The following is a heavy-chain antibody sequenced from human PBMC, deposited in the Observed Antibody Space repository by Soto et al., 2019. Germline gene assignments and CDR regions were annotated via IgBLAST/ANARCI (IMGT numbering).Heavy chain of an antibody. CDR2: ISAYNGNT. J-gene: IGHJ4*02. D-gene: IGHD3-16*01. CDR3: ARAPKTYYDYVWGDTTEYYFDY. Sequence: QVQLVQSGAEVKKPRASVKVSCKASGYTFTSYGISWVRQAPGQGLEWMGWISAYNGNTNYAQKLQGRVTMTTDTSTSTAYMELRSLRSDDTAVYYCARAPKTYYDYVWGDTTEYYFDYWGQGTLVTVSS. CDR1: GYTFTSYG. V-gene: IGHV1-18*01.